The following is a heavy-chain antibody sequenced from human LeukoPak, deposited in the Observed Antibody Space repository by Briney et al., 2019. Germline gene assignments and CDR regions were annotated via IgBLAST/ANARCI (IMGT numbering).Heavy chain of an antibody. J-gene: IGHJ3*01. Sequence: GGSLRVSCSASGFTFSAFSMNWVRQTPGKGLQWVASINSASTHIFYAESVKGRFTISRDNANNSVFLQMSGLTDEDTGLYYCARDLLWKGLSPIGKFWSWGLGTMVTVSS. D-gene: IGHD3-3*01. CDR2: INSASTHI. V-gene: IGHV3-21*01. CDR1: GFTFSAFS. CDR3: ARDLLWKGLSPIGKFWS.